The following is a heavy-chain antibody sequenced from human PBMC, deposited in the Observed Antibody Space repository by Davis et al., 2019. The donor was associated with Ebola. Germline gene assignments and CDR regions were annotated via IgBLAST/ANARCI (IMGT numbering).Heavy chain of an antibody. D-gene: IGHD4-17*01. J-gene: IGHJ2*01. CDR1: GFTFSSYA. CDR2: MYDGGST. Sequence: PGGSLRLSCAASGFTFSSYAMSWVRQAPGKGLEWVSVMYDGGSTYYADSVKGRFSISRDNSKNTLDLQMNRLRAEDTAVYYCARDAWYGDFGGYWYFDLWGRGTLVTVSS. CDR3: ARDAWYGDFGGYWYFDL. V-gene: IGHV3-53*01.